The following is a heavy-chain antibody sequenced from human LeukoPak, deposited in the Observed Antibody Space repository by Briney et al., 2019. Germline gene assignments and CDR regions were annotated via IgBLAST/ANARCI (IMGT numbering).Heavy chain of an antibody. Sequence: GASVKVSCKASGYTFTSYDINWVRQATGQGLEWMGWMNPNSGNTGYAQKFQGRVTMTRNTSISTAYMELSSLRSEDTAVYYCARGPLPSLRFLEWSAFDPWGQGTLVTVSS. V-gene: IGHV1-8*01. J-gene: IGHJ5*02. CDR3: ARGPLPSLRFLEWSAFDP. CDR1: GYTFTSYD. D-gene: IGHD3-3*01. CDR2: MNPNSGNT.